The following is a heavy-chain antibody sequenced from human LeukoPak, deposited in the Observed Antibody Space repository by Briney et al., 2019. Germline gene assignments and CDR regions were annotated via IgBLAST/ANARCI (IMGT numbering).Heavy chain of an antibody. CDR2: IYYSGST. V-gene: IGHV4-34*01. D-gene: IGHD7-27*01. CDR1: GGSFSGYY. Sequence: SETLSLTCAVYGGSFSGYYWSWIRQPPGKGLEWIGCIYYSGSTYYNPSLKNRVTISVDTSKNQFSLKLSSVTAADTAVYYCARAGYYYGMDVWGQGTTVTVSS. J-gene: IGHJ6*02. CDR3: ARAGYYYGMDV.